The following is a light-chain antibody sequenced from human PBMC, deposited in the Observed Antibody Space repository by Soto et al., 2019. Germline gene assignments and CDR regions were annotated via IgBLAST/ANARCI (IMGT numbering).Light chain of an antibody. CDR3: LLYFSGHVRL. J-gene: IGLJ2*01. V-gene: IGLV7-43*01. CDR1: TGEVTSGYF. CDR2: STS. Sequence: QTVVTQEPSLTVSPGGTVTLTCASSTGEVTSGYFPNWIQQKPGQAPWSLNYSTSNENSWPPARFSGSLLGGKAALTLSGVQPEDEAEYYCLLYFSGHVRLFGGGTKLTVL.